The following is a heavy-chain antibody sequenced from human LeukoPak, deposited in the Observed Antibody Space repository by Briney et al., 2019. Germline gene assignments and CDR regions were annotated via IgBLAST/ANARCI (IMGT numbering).Heavy chain of an antibody. Sequence: SVKVSCKASGYTFTSYGISWVRQAPGQGLEWMGGIIPIFGTANYAQKFQGRVTITADESTSTAYMELSSLRSEDTAVYYCASQVGATVGYYGMDVWGQGTTVTVSS. CDR2: IIPIFGTA. V-gene: IGHV1-69*13. CDR1: GYTFTSYG. D-gene: IGHD1-26*01. J-gene: IGHJ6*02. CDR3: ASQVGATVGYYGMDV.